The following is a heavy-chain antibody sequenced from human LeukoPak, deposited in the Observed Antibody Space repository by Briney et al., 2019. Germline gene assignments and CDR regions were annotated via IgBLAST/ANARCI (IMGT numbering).Heavy chain of an antibody. V-gene: IGHV3-66*02. CDR2: IYSVGST. Sequence: GGSLRLSCAASGFTVSSNYMSWVRQAPGKGLEWVSIIYSVGSTYYADSVKGRFTISRDNSKDMLYLQMNSLRAEDTAVYYCAKGWEAYCGGDCYSAFDNWGQGTLVTVSS. CDR1: GFTVSSNY. J-gene: IGHJ4*02. CDR3: AKGWEAYCGGDCYSAFDN. D-gene: IGHD2-21*02.